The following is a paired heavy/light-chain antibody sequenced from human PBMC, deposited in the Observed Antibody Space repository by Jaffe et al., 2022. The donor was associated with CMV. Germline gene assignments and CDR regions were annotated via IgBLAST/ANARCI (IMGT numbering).Heavy chain of an antibody. V-gene: IGHV2-5*01. D-gene: IGHD3-10*01. CDR3: AHRDIIMERFTS. CDR2: IYWNDDK. J-gene: IGHJ5*02. Sequence: QITLKESGPTLVKSTQTLTLTCTFSGFSLSTNGVGVGWIRQPPGKALEWLALIYWNDDKRYRPSLKSRLTISKDISKNQVVLTLTNMDPVDTATYFCAHRDIIMERFTSWGQGTLVTVSS. CDR1: GFSLSTNGVG.
Light chain of an antibody. Sequence: SYELTQVPSVSVSPGQTASISCSGDKLGNKYACWYQQKPGQSPVLVIYQDNKRPSGIPERFSGSNSGSTVTLTISGTQAMDEADYYCQVWDSSTGLYVFGTGTKVTVL. J-gene: IGLJ1*01. CDR3: QVWDSSTGLYV. V-gene: IGLV3-1*01. CDR2: QDN. CDR1: KLGNKY.